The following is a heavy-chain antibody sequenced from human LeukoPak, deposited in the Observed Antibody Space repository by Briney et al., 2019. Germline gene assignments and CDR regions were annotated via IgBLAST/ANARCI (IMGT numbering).Heavy chain of an antibody. J-gene: IGHJ4*02. Sequence: PGGPLRLSCAASGFTFSSYAMSWARQPPGKGLEWVSAISGSGGSTYYADSVKGRFTISRDNSKNPLYLQMNSLRAEDTAVYYCAKDKTTVTTFSSYWGQGTLVTVSS. V-gene: IGHV3-23*01. CDR1: GFTFSSYA. CDR2: ISGSGGST. CDR3: AKDKTTVTTFSSY. D-gene: IGHD4-17*01.